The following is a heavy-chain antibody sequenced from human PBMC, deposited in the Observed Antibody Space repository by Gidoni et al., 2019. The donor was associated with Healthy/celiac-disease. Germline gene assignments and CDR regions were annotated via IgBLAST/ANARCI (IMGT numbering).Heavy chain of an antibody. J-gene: IGHJ4*02. D-gene: IGHD5-18*01. CDR1: GFTFSSYG. Sequence: QVQLVESGGGVVQPGRSLRLSCAASGFTFSSYGMHWVRQAPGKGLEWVAVISYDGSNKYYADSVKGRFTISRDNSKNTLYLQMNSLRAEDTAVYYCAKGGQLWLRGKVDYWGQGTLVTVSS. V-gene: IGHV3-30*18. CDR2: ISYDGSNK. CDR3: AKGGQLWLRGKVDY.